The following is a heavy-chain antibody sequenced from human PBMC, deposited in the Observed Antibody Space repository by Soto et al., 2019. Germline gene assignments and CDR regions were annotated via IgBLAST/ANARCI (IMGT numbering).Heavy chain of an antibody. Sequence: QVQLVESGGGVVQPGRSLRLSCAASGFTFSSYAMHWVRQAPGKGLEWVAVISYNGSNKYYADSVKGRFTISRDNSKNTLYLQMNSMRAEDTAVYYCARECAGDAVDIWGHGTMVTVS. CDR3: ARECAGDAVDI. CDR2: ISYNGSNK. J-gene: IGHJ3*02. V-gene: IGHV3-30-3*01. CDR1: GFTFSSYA.